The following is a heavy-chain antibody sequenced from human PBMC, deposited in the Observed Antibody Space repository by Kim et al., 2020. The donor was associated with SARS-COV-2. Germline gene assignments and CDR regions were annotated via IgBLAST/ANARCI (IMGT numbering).Heavy chain of an antibody. CDR3: AIFYGSGTYYPGENWF. CDR1: GGSMDNSNYY. V-gene: IGHV4-39*01. J-gene: IGHJ5*01. D-gene: IGHD3-10*01. Sequence: SETLSLTCTVSGGSMDNSNYYWGWIRHTPGTGLEWLGTIDYYGNAYSTTSLRSRVTVFVDKSKNQFSLHLTSATAADTGLYYCAIFYGSGTYYPGENWF. CDR2: IDYYGNA.